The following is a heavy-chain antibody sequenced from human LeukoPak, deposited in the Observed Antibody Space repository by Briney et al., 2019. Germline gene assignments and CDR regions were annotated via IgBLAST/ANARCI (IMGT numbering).Heavy chain of an antibody. CDR1: RFTFSDYS. V-gene: IGHV3-23*01. D-gene: IGHD6-19*01. CDR3: VKARDRGTGVADYFDF. J-gene: IGHJ4*02. CDR2: IARDDFT. Sequence: GASLRLSCVASRFTFSDYSMAWVRQLPGGGLEWVSAIARDDFTVYPDPLKGRFTISRDNSRNTLYLQMKTLRAEHWFIYYYVKARDRGTGVADYFDFWGQGTLVTVSS.